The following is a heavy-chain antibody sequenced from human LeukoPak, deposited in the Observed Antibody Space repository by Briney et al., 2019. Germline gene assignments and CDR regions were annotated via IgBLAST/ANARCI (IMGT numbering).Heavy chain of an antibody. CDR2: ISGSGGST. V-gene: IGHV3-23*01. CDR3: ARVREIDDAFDI. CDR1: GFTFSSYA. D-gene: IGHD5-24*01. Sequence: GGSLRLSCAASGFTFSSYAMSWVRQAPGKGLEWVSAISGSGGSTYYADSVKGRFTISRDNSKNTLYLQMNSLRAEDTAVYYCARVREIDDAFDIWGKGTMVTVSS. J-gene: IGHJ3*02.